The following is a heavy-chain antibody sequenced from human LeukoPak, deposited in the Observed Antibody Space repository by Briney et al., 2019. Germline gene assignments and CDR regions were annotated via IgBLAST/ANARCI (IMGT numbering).Heavy chain of an antibody. CDR3: AKSGRRWLRSGVNYFDY. CDR1: GFTFSSYG. Sequence: PGGSLRLSCAASGFTFSSYGMHWVRQAPGKGLEWVAFIRYDGSNKYYADSVKGRFTISRDNSKNTLYLQMNSLRAEDTAVYYCAKSGRRWLRSGVNYFDYWGQGTLVTVSS. J-gene: IGHJ4*02. V-gene: IGHV3-30*02. CDR2: IRYDGSNK. D-gene: IGHD5-12*01.